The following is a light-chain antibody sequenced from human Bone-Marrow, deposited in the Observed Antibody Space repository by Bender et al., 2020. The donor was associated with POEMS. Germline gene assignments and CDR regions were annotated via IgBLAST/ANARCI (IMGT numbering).Light chain of an antibody. V-gene: IGLV2-23*02. CDR3: CSYAGSSTWV. CDR1: SSDVGSYNL. CDR2: DVN. J-gene: IGLJ3*02. Sequence: HSALTQPASVSGSPGQSITISCAGTSSDVGSYNLVSWYQQHPGKAPKLMIYDVNKRPSGVSNRFSGSKSGNTASLTISGLQAEDEADYYCCSYAGSSTWVFGGGTKVSVL.